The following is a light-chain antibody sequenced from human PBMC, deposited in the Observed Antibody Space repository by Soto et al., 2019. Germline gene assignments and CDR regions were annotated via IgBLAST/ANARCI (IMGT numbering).Light chain of an antibody. CDR3: LQYNSYPWT. J-gene: IGKJ1*01. CDR1: QIISSW. V-gene: IGKV1-5*01. CDR2: DAS. Sequence: DIQMTQSPSTLSASVGDRVTITCRASQIISSWLAWYQQKPGKAPKLLIYDASSLESGVPSRFSGSGSGTEFTLTISSLQPDDFATYYFLQYNSYPWTFGQGTKVEIK.